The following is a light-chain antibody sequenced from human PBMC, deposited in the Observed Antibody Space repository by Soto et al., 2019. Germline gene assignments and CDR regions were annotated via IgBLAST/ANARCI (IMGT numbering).Light chain of an antibody. CDR3: SSYTSSSTPYA. CDR1: SSDVGRYNY. CDR2: DVS. V-gene: IGLV2-14*01. Sequence: QSVLTQPASVSGSPGQSITISCTGTSSDVGRYNYVSWYQQHPGKAPKLLIYDVSNRPSGVSNRFSGSKSGNTASLTISGLQAEDEADYYCSSYTSSSTPYAFGPGTRSPS. J-gene: IGLJ1*01.